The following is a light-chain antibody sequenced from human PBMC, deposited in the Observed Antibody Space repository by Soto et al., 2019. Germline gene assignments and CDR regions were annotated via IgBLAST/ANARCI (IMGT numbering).Light chain of an antibody. CDR3: QQYGSSPLT. J-gene: IGKJ4*01. Sequence: ELVLTQSPGTLSLSPGARSTLSCWASQTVNNNYLAWYQQIPGQAPRLLISGASGRATGTPDRFSGSASGTDFTLTISRLEPEDFAVYYCQQYGSSPLTFGGGTKVDI. CDR1: QTVNNNY. CDR2: GAS. V-gene: IGKV3-20*01.